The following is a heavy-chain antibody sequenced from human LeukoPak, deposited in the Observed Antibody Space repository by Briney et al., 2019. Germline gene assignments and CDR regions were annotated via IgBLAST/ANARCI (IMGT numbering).Heavy chain of an antibody. D-gene: IGHD3-16*01. V-gene: IGHV4-34*01. CDR2: INHSGST. J-gene: IGHJ5*02. CDR1: GGSFSGYY. Sequence: PSETLSLTCAVYGGSFSGYYWSWIRQPPGKGLEWIGEINHSGSTNYNPSLKSRVTISVDTSKNQFSLNLSSVTAGDTAVYYCASRRDGPKLGPWGQGTLVTVSS. CDR3: ASRRDGPKLGP.